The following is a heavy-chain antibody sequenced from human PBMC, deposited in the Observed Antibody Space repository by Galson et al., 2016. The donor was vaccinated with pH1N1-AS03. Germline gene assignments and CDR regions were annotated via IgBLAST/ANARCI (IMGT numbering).Heavy chain of an antibody. CDR1: GFTFRSYG. V-gene: IGHV3-30*03. CDR2: ISYDESKK. J-gene: IGHJ4*02. CDR3: ARSQSFYVDYFDN. Sequence: SLRLSCAASGFTFRSYGMHWVRQTPGKGLQWVAVISYDESKKLYADSVRGRSTTSRDNPKNTLYLQMNSLRPEDTAVYFCARSQSFYVDYFDNWGQGTLVTVSS. D-gene: IGHD3-10*02.